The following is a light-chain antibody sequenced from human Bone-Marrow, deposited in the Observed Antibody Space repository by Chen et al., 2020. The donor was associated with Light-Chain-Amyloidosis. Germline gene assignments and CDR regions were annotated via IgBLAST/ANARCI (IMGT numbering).Light chain of an antibody. Sequence: EIVMTQSPATLSVSPEERASLSCRASQSVNANLAWYQQKAGQAPRLLIYGASTRAIGVPARFSGSGSGTEFTLSISCLQSDDLSLYYCQQYNDWPPRYTFGQGTKLEIK. CDR3: QQYNDWPPRYT. CDR1: QSVNAN. CDR2: GAS. J-gene: IGKJ2*01. V-gene: IGKV3-15*01.